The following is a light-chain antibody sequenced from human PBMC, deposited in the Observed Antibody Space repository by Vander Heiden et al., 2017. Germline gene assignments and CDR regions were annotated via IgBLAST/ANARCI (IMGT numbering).Light chain of an antibody. V-gene: IGLV3-10*01. CDR2: EDT. J-gene: IGLJ3*02. Sequence: YELSQPSSLSVSLGQMAMIICSGDALPKKFAYWYQQKSGQAPVLVIFEDTKRPSGIPKRFSGSSSGTLATLTISGAQVEDEADYYCYSTDSSGNQGVFGGGTKVTVL. CDR1: ALPKKF. CDR3: YSTDSSGNQGV.